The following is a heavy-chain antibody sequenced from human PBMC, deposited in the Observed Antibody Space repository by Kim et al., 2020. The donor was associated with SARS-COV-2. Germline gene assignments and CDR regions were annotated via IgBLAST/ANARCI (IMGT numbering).Heavy chain of an antibody. D-gene: IGHD6-25*01. CDR3: AREEPANPSY. Sequence: SETLSLTCAVYGGSFSGYYWSWIRQPPGKGLEWIGEINHSGSTNYNPSLKSRVTISVDTSKNQFSLKLSSVTAADTAVYYCAREEPANPSYWGQGTLVTVSS. CDR1: GGSFSGYY. CDR2: INHSGST. J-gene: IGHJ4*02. V-gene: IGHV4-34*01.